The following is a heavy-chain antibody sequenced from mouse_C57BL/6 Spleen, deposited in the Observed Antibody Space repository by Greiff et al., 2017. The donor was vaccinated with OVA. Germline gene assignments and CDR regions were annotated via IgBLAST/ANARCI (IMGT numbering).Heavy chain of an antibody. D-gene: IGHD3-2*02. CDR3: ARSGPSSGYDYAMDY. V-gene: IGHV1-80*01. CDR2: IYPGDGDT. CDR1: GYAFSSYW. J-gene: IGHJ4*01. Sequence: VKLQESGAELVKPGASVKISCKASGYAFSSYWMNWVKQRPGKGLEWIGQIYPGDGDTNYNGKFKGKATLTADKSSSTAYMQLSSLTSEDSAVYFCARSGPSSGYDYAMDYWGQGTSVTVSS.